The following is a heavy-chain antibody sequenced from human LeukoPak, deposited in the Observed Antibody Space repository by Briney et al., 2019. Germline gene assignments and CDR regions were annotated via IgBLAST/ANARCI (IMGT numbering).Heavy chain of an antibody. Sequence: ASVKVSCKASGYTFTDFYMHLLRQAPGQGREWMGWINPKSGGTRYAQRFQGRVTMTRDTSISTSYMEVSRLIYDDTAVYYCAREAGDNAYDVWGQGTMVTVSS. CDR1: GYTFTDFY. CDR2: INPKSGGT. V-gene: IGHV1-2*02. J-gene: IGHJ3*01. D-gene: IGHD2-21*01. CDR3: AREAGDNAYDV.